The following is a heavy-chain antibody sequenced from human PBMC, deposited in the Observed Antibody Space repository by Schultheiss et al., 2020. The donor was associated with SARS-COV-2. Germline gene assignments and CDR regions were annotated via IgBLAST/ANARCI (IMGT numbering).Heavy chain of an antibody. Sequence: KISCKASGGTFSSYAISWVRQAPGQGLEWMGGIIPILGIANYAQKFQGRVTITADKSTSTAYMELRSLRSDDTAVYYCARDLTYYYDSSGYYNLLDYGGRGPLVTVPS. CDR3: ARDLTYYYDSSGYYNLLDY. J-gene: IGHJ4*02. D-gene: IGHD3-22*01. V-gene: IGHV1-69*10. CDR2: IIPILGIA. CDR1: GGTFSSYA.